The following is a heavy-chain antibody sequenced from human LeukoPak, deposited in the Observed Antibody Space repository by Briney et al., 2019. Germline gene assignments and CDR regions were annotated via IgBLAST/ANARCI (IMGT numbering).Heavy chain of an antibody. D-gene: IGHD6-19*01. Sequence: PGGSLRLSCAASGFTFSGYAMSWVRQAPGKGLEGVAVISYDGSNKYYADPVRGRFTISRDNAKITLYRQMNSLRAEDTAVHYCARDSGSKRTYYFDYWGQGTLVTVSS. V-gene: IGHV3-30*04. CDR2: ISYDGSNK. CDR3: ARDSGSKRTYYFDY. J-gene: IGHJ4*02. CDR1: GFTFSGYA.